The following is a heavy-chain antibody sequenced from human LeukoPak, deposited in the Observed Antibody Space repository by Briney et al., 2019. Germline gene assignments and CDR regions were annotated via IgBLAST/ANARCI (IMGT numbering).Heavy chain of an antibody. CDR2: IRYDGSNK. V-gene: IGHV3-30*02. CDR1: GFTFSSYG. Sequence: GGSLRLSCAASGFTFSSYGMHWVRQAPGKGLEWVAFIRYDGSNKYYADSVKGRFTISRDSSKNTLYLQMNSLRAEDTAVYYCAKVTYGSGTYGAFDYWGQGTLVTVSS. D-gene: IGHD3-10*01. J-gene: IGHJ4*02. CDR3: AKVTYGSGTYGAFDY.